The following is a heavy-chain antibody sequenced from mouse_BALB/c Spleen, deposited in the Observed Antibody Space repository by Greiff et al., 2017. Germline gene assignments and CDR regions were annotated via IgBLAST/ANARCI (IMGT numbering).Heavy chain of an antibody. D-gene: IGHD1-1*01. Sequence: QVTLKESGPGILQPSQTLSLTCSFSGFSLSTSGMGVGWIRQPSGKGLEWLAHIWWDDDKRYNPALKSRLTISKDTSSNQAFLKIASVDTADTATYYCARSRYGSSYGDYAMDYWGQGTSVTVSS. CDR1: GFSLSTSGMG. J-gene: IGHJ4*01. V-gene: IGHV8-8*01. CDR3: ARSRYGSSYGDYAMDY. CDR2: IWWDDDK.